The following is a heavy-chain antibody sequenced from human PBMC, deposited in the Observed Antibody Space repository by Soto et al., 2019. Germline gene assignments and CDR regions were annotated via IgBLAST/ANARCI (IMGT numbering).Heavy chain of an antibody. D-gene: IGHD2-15*01. J-gene: IGHJ4*02. CDR2: ISAYNGNT. V-gene: IGHV1-18*01. CDR1: GYTFTSYG. CDR3: ARVARVSVVAATEFDY. Sequence: ASVKVSCKASGYTFTSYGISWVRQAPGQGLEWMGWISAYNGNTNYAQKLKGRVTMTTDTSTSTAYMELRSLRSDDTAVYFCARVARVSVVAATEFDYWGQGTLVTVSS.